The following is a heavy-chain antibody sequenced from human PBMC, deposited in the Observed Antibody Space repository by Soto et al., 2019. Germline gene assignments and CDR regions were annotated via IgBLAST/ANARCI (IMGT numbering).Heavy chain of an antibody. V-gene: IGHV3-74*01. D-gene: IGHD1-20*01. CDR1: GLSFRNYW. CDR2: INTDGTYT. CDR3: AGSGYDWNGWD. J-gene: IGHJ4*02. Sequence: GGSLRLSCVASGLSFRNYWVHWVRQAPGKGLEWVSRINTDGTYTSNADPVKGRFTISRDNAKNTLYLQMISLRVEDTAVYFCAGSGYDWNGWDWGPGTLVTVSS.